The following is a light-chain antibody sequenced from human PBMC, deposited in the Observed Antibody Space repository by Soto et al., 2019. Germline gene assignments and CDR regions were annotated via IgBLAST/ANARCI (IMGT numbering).Light chain of an antibody. CDR1: QGISSY. CDR2: DAS. Sequence: DIQMTPSPSSVYAFAGDRVTITCQASQGISSYLIWYQHKPGKAPKLLIYDASNLESGVPLRFSVSGSGTDFTFTISSLQHEDVATYFCQQYVSFPLTFGGGTKVEIK. J-gene: IGKJ4*01. V-gene: IGKV1-33*01. CDR3: QQYVSFPLT.